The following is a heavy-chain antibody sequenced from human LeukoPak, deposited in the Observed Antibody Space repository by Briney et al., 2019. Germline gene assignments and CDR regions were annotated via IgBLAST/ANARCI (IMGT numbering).Heavy chain of an antibody. Sequence: LTGGSLRLSCAASGFTFSSYGMHWVRQAPGKGLEWVAVIWYDGSNKYYADSVKGRFTISRDNSKNTLYLQMNSLRAEDTAVYYCARDRGRCFDQHLKRTYYYGMDVWGQGTTVTVSS. CDR1: GFTFSSYG. D-gene: IGHD3-9*01. CDR3: ARDRGRCFDQHLKRTYYYGMDV. CDR2: IWYDGSNK. J-gene: IGHJ6*02. V-gene: IGHV3-33*01.